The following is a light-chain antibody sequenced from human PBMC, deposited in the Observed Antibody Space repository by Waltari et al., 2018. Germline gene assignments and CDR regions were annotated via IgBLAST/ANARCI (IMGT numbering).Light chain of an antibody. V-gene: IGKV1-33*01. CDR1: QDITNY. CDR2: DAS. Sequence: WQARQDITNYLNWYQQKPGKAPKVLIYDASNLETGVPSRVNGSGSGTDFTFTISSLQPEDIATYYCQQYDNFPPFTFGQGTRLEIK. CDR3: QQYDNFPPFT. J-gene: IGKJ5*01.